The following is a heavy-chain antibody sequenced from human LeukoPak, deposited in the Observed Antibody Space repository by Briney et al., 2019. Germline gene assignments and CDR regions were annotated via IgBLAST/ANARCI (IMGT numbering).Heavy chain of an antibody. CDR2: INPNSGGT. V-gene: IGHV1-2*02. D-gene: IGHD2-2*01. J-gene: IGHJ4*02. CDR1: GYTFTGYY. Sequence: ASVKVSCKASGYTFTGYYMHWVRQAPGQGLEWMGWINPNSGGTNYAQKFQGRVTMTRDTSISTAYMELSRLRSDNTAVYYCASTRSENFFFDYWGQGTLVTVSS. CDR3: ASTRSENFFFDY.